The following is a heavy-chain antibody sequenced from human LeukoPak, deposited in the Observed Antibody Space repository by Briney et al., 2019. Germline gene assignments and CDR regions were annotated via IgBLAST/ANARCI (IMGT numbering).Heavy chain of an antibody. CDR2: INPNRGGT. CDR3: ARGNDGGPTTIFDY. Sequence: ASVQVSCKASGYTFTGYSMHSVRQAPRQGLEWMGWINPNRGGTNYAQEFQGSVTMTRDTSISTAYMEVSRLRSDDTAVYYCARGNDGGPTTIFDYWGQGTLVTVSS. J-gene: IGHJ4*02. CDR1: GYTFTGYS. D-gene: IGHD4/OR15-4a*01. V-gene: IGHV1-2*02.